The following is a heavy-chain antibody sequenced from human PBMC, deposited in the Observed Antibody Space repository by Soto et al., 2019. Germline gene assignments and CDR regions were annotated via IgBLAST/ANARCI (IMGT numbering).Heavy chain of an antibody. CDR1: GGSMSSHY. J-gene: IGHJ4*02. D-gene: IGHD2-15*01. CDR3: ARADPAASVGY. V-gene: IGHV4-59*11. CDR2: ISYSGST. Sequence: PSETLSLTCTVSGGSMSSHYWTWLRQSPGKGLEWIGYISYSGSTYSNPSLKSRVSISADTSKNQFSLRTNSMIAAATAVYYCARADPAASVGYWGQGTLVTVSS.